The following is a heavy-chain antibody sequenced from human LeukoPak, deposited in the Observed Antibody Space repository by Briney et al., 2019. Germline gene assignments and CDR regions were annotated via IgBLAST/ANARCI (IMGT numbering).Heavy chain of an antibody. CDR1: GFTFSIYG. J-gene: IGHJ4*02. V-gene: IGHV3-30*18. D-gene: IGHD2/OR15-2a*01. CDR3: AKAAVYSNRWTPFDD. CDR2: LAGDGVNI. Sequence: GGSLRLSCAASGFTFSIYGMHWVRQAPGKGLEWVALLAGDGVNIFYADSVKGRFTISRDNSKNTLYLRMNSLRPEDTAVYYCAKAAVYSNRWTPFDDWGQGTLVTVSS.